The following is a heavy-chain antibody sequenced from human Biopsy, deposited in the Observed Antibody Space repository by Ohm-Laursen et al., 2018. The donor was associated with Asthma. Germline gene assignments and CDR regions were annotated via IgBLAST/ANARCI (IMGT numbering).Heavy chain of an antibody. Sequence: SLRLSCTASGFTFSTYSMHWVRQAPGKGLEWVAVISYDGSNKYYADSVKGRFTISRDNSKNTLYLQMNSLRGDDTAVYYCARDMNRDGWYFDYWGQGTLVTVSS. J-gene: IGHJ4*02. CDR3: ARDMNRDGWYFDY. V-gene: IGHV3-30-3*01. D-gene: IGHD5-24*01. CDR2: ISYDGSNK. CDR1: GFTFSTYS.